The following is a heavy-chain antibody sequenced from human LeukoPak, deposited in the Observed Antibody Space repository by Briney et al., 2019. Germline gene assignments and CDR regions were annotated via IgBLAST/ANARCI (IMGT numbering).Heavy chain of an antibody. CDR2: FDPEDGET. CDR3: ATLPPEYYYDSSGYHNFDY. J-gene: IGHJ4*02. V-gene: IGHV1-24*01. Sequence: ASVKVSCKVSGYTLTELSMHWVRQALGKGLEWMGGFDPEDGETIYAQKFQGRVTMTEDTSTDTAYMELSSLRSEDTAVYYCATLPPEYYYDSSGYHNFDYWGQGTLVTVSS. CDR1: GYTLTELS. D-gene: IGHD3-22*01.